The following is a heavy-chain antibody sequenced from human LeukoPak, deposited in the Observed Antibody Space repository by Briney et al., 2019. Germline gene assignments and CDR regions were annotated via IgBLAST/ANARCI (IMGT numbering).Heavy chain of an antibody. Sequence: GGSLRLSCAASGFTFSSYSMNWVRQAPGKGLEWVSSISSSSSYIYYADSVKGRFTISRDNAKNSLYLQMNSLRAEDTAVCYCARPKMTYYYGSGSPYGMDVWGQGTTVPVSS. D-gene: IGHD3-10*01. CDR3: ARPKMTYYYGSGSPYGMDV. V-gene: IGHV3-21*01. CDR2: ISSSSSYI. CDR1: GFTFSSYS. J-gene: IGHJ6*02.